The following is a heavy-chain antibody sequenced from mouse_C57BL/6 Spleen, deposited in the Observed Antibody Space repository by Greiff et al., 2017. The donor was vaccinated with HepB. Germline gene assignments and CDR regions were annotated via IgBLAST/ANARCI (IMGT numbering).Heavy chain of an antibody. V-gene: IGHV1-72*01. CDR2: IDPNSGGT. D-gene: IGHD2-5*01. CDR3: ARWDSNYDAWFAN. J-gene: IGHJ3*01. CDR1: GYTFTSYW. Sequence: QVQLKQPGAELVKPGASVKLSCKASGYTFTSYWMHWVKQRPGRGLEWIGRIDPNSGGTKYNEKFKSKATLTVDKPSSTAYMQLSSQTSEDSAVYYCARWDSNYDAWFANWGQGTLVTVSA.